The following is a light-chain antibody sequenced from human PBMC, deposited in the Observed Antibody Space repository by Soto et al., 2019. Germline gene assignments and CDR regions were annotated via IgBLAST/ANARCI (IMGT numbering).Light chain of an antibody. Sequence: QSVLTQPPSASGTPGQRVTISCSGRSSNIGSNYVYWYQQLPGTAPKLLIYTDHHRPSGVPDRFSASKSGTSASLAISGLRSEDEADYYCAVWDDSLSGPVFGGGTKVTVL. J-gene: IGLJ3*02. CDR1: SSNIGSNY. CDR2: TDH. V-gene: IGLV1-47*02. CDR3: AVWDDSLSGPV.